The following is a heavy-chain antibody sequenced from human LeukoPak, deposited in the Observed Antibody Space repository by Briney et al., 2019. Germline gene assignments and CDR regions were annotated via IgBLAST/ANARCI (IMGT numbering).Heavy chain of an antibody. CDR1: GFTFSDHY. D-gene: IGHD6-6*01. Sequence: PGGSLRLSCAASGFTFSDHYMDWVRQAPGQGLEWVGHTGNKANSYTTEYAASVKGRFTISRDDSKNSLYLQMNSLKTEDTAVYCCARGGYSSSSFYGMDVWGQGTTVTVSS. V-gene: IGHV3-72*01. CDR3: ARGGYSSSSFYGMDV. CDR2: TGNKANSYTT. J-gene: IGHJ6*02.